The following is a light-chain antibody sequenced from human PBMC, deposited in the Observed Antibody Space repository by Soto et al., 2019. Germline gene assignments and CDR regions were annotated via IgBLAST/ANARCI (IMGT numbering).Light chain of an antibody. V-gene: IGKV3-20*01. CDR2: GAS. CDR1: QSVSSN. Sequence: EIVLTQSPGTLSLSPGERSTLSCRASQSVSSNLAWYQQKPGQAPRLLIYGASNRATGIPDRFSGSGSGTDFTLTISRLEPEDFAVYYCQQYGSSGTFGQGTTGDIK. J-gene: IGKJ1*01. CDR3: QQYGSSGT.